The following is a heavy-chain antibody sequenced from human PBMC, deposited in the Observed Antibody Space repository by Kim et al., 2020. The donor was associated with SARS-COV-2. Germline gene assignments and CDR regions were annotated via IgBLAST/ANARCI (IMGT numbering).Heavy chain of an antibody. CDR3: AHRLRDTMTWDY. Sequence: RYSPSLKSRLTITKDTSKNQVVLTMTNMDPVDTATYYCAHRLRDTMTWDYWGQGTLVTVSS. J-gene: IGHJ4*02. V-gene: IGHV2-5*01. D-gene: IGHD3-22*01.